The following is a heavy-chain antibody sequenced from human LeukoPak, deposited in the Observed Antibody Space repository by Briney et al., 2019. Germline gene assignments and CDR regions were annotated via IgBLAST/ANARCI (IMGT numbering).Heavy chain of an antibody. Sequence: GESLKISCKGSGYAFSSYWIGWVRQLPGKGLEWMGVIYPDDSDTRYSPSFQGQVTISADKSITTAYLQWSSLKASDRAMYYCGRLAGLYSSSRSGSYFDSWGQGTLVTVSS. CDR3: GRLAGLYSSSRSGSYFDS. D-gene: IGHD6-13*01. J-gene: IGHJ4*02. V-gene: IGHV5-51*01. CDR1: GYAFSSYW. CDR2: IYPDDSDT.